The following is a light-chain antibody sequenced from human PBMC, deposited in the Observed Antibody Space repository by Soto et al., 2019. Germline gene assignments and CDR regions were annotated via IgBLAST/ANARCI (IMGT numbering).Light chain of an antibody. Sequence: EIVMTQSPATLSVTPGERATLSCRASQSVSNNLAWYQQKPGQTPRLLIYGASTRATGIPVRFSGSGSGTEFTLTISSLQSEDFAVYYCQQYNNWPPVSFGQGTKLEIK. CDR2: GAS. J-gene: IGKJ2*03. CDR1: QSVSNN. V-gene: IGKV3-15*01. CDR3: QQYNNWPPVS.